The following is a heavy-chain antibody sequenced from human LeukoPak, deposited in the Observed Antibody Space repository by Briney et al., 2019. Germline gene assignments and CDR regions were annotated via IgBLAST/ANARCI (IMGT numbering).Heavy chain of an antibody. Sequence: SETLSLTCTVSGGSISSSSYYWTWIRRPPGKGLEWIGENHPSGITNYNPSLKSRVTISVDTSKNQFSLNLSSVTAADTAVYYCARGRRPYDFDYWGQGTLVTVSS. CDR1: GGSISSSSYY. J-gene: IGHJ4*02. D-gene: IGHD2-2*01. V-gene: IGHV4-39*07. CDR2: NHPSGIT. CDR3: ARGRRPYDFDY.